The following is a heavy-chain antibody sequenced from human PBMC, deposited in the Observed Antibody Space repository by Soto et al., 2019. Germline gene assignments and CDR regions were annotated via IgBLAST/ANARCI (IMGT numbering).Heavy chain of an antibody. J-gene: IGHJ3*02. V-gene: IGHV4-61*08. CDR2: IYYSGST. Sequence: SETLSLTCTVSGGSISSGGYYWSWIRQHPGKGLEWIGYIYYSGSTNYNPSLKSRVTISVDTSKNQFSLKLSSVTAADTAVYYCARVGPNYYDSSGYYGDAFDIWGQGTMVTVSS. CDR1: GGSISSGGYY. CDR3: ARVGPNYYDSSGYYGDAFDI. D-gene: IGHD3-22*01.